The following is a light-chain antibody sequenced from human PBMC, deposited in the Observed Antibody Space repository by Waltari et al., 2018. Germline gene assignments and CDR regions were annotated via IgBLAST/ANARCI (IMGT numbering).Light chain of an antibody. J-gene: IGLJ2*01. CDR1: SSHIGSNY. CDR2: RNN. CDR3: ASWDDILSGVL. V-gene: IGLV1-47*01. Sequence: QSVLTQPPSASGTPGQRVTISCSGSSSHIGSNYIYWYHQLPGTAPKLLPYRNNQRPSGVPDRFSGSKSGTSASLAISGLRSEDEADYYCASWDDILSGVLFGGGTKLSVL.